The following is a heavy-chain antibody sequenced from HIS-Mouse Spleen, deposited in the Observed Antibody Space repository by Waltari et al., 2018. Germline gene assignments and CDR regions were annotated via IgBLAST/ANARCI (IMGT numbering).Heavy chain of an antibody. Sequence: QLQLQESGPGLVKPSETLSLTCTVSGGPLSSCSYYWGWIRQPPGKGLEWIGSIYYSGSTYYNPSLKSRVTISVDTSKNQFSLKLSSVTAADTAVYYCAREIPYSSSWYDWYFDLWGRGTLVTVSS. D-gene: IGHD6-13*01. V-gene: IGHV4-39*07. CDR3: AREIPYSSSWYDWYFDL. CDR2: IYYSGST. J-gene: IGHJ2*01. CDR1: GGPLSSCSYY.